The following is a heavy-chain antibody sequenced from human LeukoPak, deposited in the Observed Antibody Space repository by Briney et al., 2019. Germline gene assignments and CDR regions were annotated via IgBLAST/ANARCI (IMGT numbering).Heavy chain of an antibody. Sequence: GESLKISCKGSGYNFRSNWIGWVRQMPGKGLEWMGIIYPGDSDTRYSPSFQGQVTISADKSISTAYLQWSSLKASDTAMYYCARRSAAGRYYYYYYGMDVWGQGTTVTVSS. J-gene: IGHJ6*02. CDR1: GYNFRSNW. CDR3: ARRSAAGRYYYYYYGMDV. CDR2: IYPGDSDT. D-gene: IGHD6-13*01. V-gene: IGHV5-51*01.